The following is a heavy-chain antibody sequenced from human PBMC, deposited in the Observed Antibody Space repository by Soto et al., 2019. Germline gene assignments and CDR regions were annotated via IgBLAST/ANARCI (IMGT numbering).Heavy chain of an antibody. J-gene: IGHJ6*02. CDR2: IISIFGTA. CDR3: ARGGKERFRGSGMDV. V-gene: IGHV1-69*01. CDR1: GGTFSSYA. Sequence: QVQLVQSGAEVKKPGTSVKVSCKVSGGTFSSYAISWVRQAPGQGLEWMGEIISIFGTAMYALKFQGRVTIIADESASTAYMELSSLRSDDTAVYYCARGGKERFRGSGMDVWGQGTTVTVSS. D-gene: IGHD1-1*01.